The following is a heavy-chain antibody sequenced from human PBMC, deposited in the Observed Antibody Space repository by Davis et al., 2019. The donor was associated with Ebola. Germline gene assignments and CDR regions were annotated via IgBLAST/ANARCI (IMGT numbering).Heavy chain of an antibody. CDR2: ISYDGSNK. D-gene: IGHD6-13*01. J-gene: IGHJ4*02. V-gene: IGHV3-30-3*01. CDR3: ARREAGSNWSVDY. Sequence: GESLKISCAASGFTFSSYAMHWVRQAPGKGLEWVAVISYDGSNKYYADSVKGRFTISRDNAKNSLYLQMNSLRAEDTAVYYCARREAGSNWSVDYWGQGTLVTVSS. CDR1: GFTFSSYA.